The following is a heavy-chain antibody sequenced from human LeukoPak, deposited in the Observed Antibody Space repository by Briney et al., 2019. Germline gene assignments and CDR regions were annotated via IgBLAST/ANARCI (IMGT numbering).Heavy chain of an antibody. CDR3: AKAFRSGPLYGMDV. V-gene: IGHV3-30*18. J-gene: IGHJ6*02. CDR1: GFTFSSYG. D-gene: IGHD3-3*01. Sequence: GGSLRLSCAASGFTFSSYGMHWVRQAPGKGLEWVAVISYDGSNKYYADSVKGRFTISRDNSKNTLYLQMNSLRAEDTAVYYCAKAFRSGPLYGMDVWGQGTTVTVS. CDR2: ISYDGSNK.